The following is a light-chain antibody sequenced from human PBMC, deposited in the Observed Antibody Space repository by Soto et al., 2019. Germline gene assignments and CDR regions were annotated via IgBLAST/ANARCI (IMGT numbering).Light chain of an antibody. CDR3: QQYNSPLT. CDR2: GAS. J-gene: IGKJ4*01. V-gene: IGKV1-5*01. Sequence: DIQMTQSPSTLSASVGDRVTITCRASQSISSWLAWYQQKPGKAPKLLIYGASSLESGVPSRFSGSGSGTEFTLTISSLQPDDFATYYCQQYNSPLTLGGGTKVDTK. CDR1: QSISSW.